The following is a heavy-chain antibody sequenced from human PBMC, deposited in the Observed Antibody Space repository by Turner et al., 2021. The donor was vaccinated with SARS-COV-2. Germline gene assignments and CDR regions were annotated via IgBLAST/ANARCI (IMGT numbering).Heavy chain of an antibody. CDR1: GGSISSSSYY. D-gene: IGHD6-19*01. CDR2: IYYSGRT. V-gene: IGHV4-39*01. J-gene: IGHJ4*02. CDR3: AGRQWLRGGVDY. Sequence: QLQLQESGPGLVKPSETLSLTCTVSGGSISSSSYYWGWTRQPPGKGLDWIGKIYYSGRTSYNPALKSRVTISVDTSKNQFSLKLSSVTAADTAVYYCAGRQWLRGGVDYWGQGTLVTVSS.